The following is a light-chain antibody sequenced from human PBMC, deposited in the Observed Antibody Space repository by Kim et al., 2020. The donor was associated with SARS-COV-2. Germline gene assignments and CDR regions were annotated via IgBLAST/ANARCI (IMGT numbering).Light chain of an antibody. CDR3: QVWDTGDHREV. CDR2: HDS. V-gene: IGLV3-21*04. CDR1: NIGSKS. J-gene: IGLJ3*02. Sequence: SYELTQPPSVSVTPGKTARITCGGNNIGSKSVHWYQQKPGQAPVLVIYHDSDRPSGIPERFSGANSGNTATLTISTIEAGDEADYYCQVWDTGDHREVFGGGPQLTVL.